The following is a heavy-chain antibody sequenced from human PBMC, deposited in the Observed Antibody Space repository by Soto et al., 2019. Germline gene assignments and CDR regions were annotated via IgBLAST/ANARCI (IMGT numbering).Heavy chain of an antibody. V-gene: IGHV4-59*01. CDR1: GGSISGFF. J-gene: IGHJ5*02. D-gene: IGHD3-9*01. CDR3: AREVTNYDVLTGYYSGAIFDP. Sequence: TSETLSLPCTVSGGSISGFFWSWIRQSPGKGLEFIGYIYYTGSTNSNPSLNGRASISVDTSKNQISLKLWSVTAADTAVYYCAREVTNYDVLTGYYSGAIFDPWGQGTLVTVSS. CDR2: IYYTGST.